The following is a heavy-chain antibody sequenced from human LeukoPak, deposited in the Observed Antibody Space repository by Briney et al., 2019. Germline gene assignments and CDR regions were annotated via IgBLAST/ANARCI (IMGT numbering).Heavy chain of an antibody. CDR1: GYIFTSYF. V-gene: IGHV1-46*01. CDR3: ARDAIVGAITHSDY. CDR2: INPSGGST. J-gene: IGHJ4*02. Sequence: VASVKVSCKAFGYIFTSYFMHWVRQAPGQGLEWMGIINPSGGSTSYAQKFQGRVTMTRDTSTSTVYMELSSQRSEDTAVYYCARDAIVGAITHSDYWGQGTLVTVSS. D-gene: IGHD1-26*01.